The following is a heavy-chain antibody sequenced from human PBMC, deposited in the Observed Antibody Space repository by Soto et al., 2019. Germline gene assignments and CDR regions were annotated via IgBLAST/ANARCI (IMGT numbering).Heavy chain of an antibody. CDR1: GFTFSSYA. Sequence: GGSLRLSCAASGFTFSSYAMSWVRQAPGKGLEWVSAISGSGGSTYYADSVKGRFTISRDNSKNTLYLQMNSLRAEDTAVYYCAKGYYGFWGGSSYYFDYWGQGTLVTVSS. J-gene: IGHJ4*02. CDR3: AKGYYGFWGGSSYYFDY. V-gene: IGHV3-23*01. D-gene: IGHD3-3*01. CDR2: ISGSGGST.